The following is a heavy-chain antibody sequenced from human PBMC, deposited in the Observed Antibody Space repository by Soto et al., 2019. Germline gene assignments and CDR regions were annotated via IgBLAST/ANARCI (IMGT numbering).Heavy chain of an antibody. CDR3: ARRRGAGGMDV. CDR2: ISSSGTII. Sequence: PGGSLRLSCAASGFTFSDYYISWIRQAPGKGLEWVSYISSSGTIIYHADSVKGRFTISRDNAKNSLFLQMNSLRAEDTAVYYCARRRGAGGMDVWGQGTTVTAP. D-gene: IGHD3-10*01. V-gene: IGHV3-11*04. J-gene: IGHJ6*02. CDR1: GFTFSDYY.